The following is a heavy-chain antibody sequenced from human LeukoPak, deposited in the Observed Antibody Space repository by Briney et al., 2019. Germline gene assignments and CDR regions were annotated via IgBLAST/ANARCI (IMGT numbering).Heavy chain of an antibody. CDR3: SSYSGYGFTPFDY. V-gene: IGHV3-49*04. Sequence: PGGSLRLCCAASGFTFSSYSMNWVRQAPGKGLEWVGFTRSKSYGGTTEYAASVKGRFTISRDDSKSIAYLQMNSLKNEDTAVYYCSSYSGYGFTPFDYWGQGTLVTVSS. CDR1: GFTFSSYS. D-gene: IGHD5-12*01. CDR2: TRSKSYGGTT. J-gene: IGHJ4*02.